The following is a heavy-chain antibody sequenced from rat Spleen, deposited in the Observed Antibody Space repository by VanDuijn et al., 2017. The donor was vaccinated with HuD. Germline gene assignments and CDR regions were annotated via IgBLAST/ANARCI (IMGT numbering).Heavy chain of an antibody. CDR3: VRQDTSGYSNWFTY. CDR2: ISYEGSST. Sequence: EVQLVESGGGLVQPGRSLKLSCAASGFTFSDYYMAWVRQAPKKGLEWVASISYEGSSTYYRDSVKGRFTVSRENAKSTLYFLMDSLRSEDTATYYCVRQDTSGYSNWFTYWGQGTLVTVSS. CDR1: GFTFSDYY. J-gene: IGHJ3*01. V-gene: IGHV5-22*01. D-gene: IGHD4-3*01.